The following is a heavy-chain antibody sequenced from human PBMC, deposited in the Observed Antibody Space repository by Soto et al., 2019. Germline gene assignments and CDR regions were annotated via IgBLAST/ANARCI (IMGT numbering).Heavy chain of an antibody. CDR1: GGTLRNYG. CDR3: SRGDDTKIVVTTYYGMDV. Sequence: QVQLVQSGAEVKKPGSSVRVSCKASGGTLRNYGISWVRQAPGQGLEWMGGIIPVFGTANYAQKFQGRVTITADKSTSPVYMDVTSLRSEDTAVYYCSRGDDTKIVVTTYYGMDVWGQGTTVTVSS. J-gene: IGHJ6*02. CDR2: IIPVFGTA. V-gene: IGHV1-69*14. D-gene: IGHD4-17*01.